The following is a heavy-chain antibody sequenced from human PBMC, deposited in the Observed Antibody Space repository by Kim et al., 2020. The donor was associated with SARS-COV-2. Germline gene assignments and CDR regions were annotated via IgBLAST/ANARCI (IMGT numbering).Heavy chain of an antibody. Sequence: GGSLRLSCAASGFTFSSYWMSWVRQAPGKGLEWVANITQEGSEKYYVDSVKGRFTISRDNAKNSLYLQMNSLRAEDTAVYYCMTSNGMVVWGQGATVTVSS. V-gene: IGHV3-7*01. CDR2: ITQEGSEK. CDR1: GFTFSSYW. J-gene: IGHJ6*02. CDR3: MTSNGMVV.